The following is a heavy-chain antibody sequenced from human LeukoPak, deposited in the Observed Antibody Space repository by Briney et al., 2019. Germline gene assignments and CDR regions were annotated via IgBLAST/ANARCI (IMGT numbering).Heavy chain of an antibody. CDR1: GYTFTDYY. D-gene: IGHD1-26*01. CDR3: ARETGGSSLIYFDS. J-gene: IGHJ4*02. V-gene: IGHV1-2*06. CDR2: INLNSGVT. Sequence: GASVKVSCKASGYTFTDYYMHWMRQAPGQGLEWMGRINLNSGVTNYAQRFQGRVTMTRDTSISTAYMELTRLRSDDTAVYYCARETGGSSLIYFDSWGQGTPVTVSS.